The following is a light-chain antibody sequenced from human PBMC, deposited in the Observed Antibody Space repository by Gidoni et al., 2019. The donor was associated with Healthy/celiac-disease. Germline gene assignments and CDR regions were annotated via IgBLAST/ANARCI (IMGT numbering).Light chain of an antibody. Sequence: QSVLTQPPSASGTPGQGVTISCSGSSSNIGSNTVNWYQQLPGTAPKLRIYSNNQRPSGVPDRFSGSKSGTSASLAISGLQSEDEADYYCAAWDDSLNGVVFGGGTKLTVL. J-gene: IGLJ2*01. CDR3: AAWDDSLNGVV. CDR2: SNN. V-gene: IGLV1-44*01. CDR1: SSNIGSNT.